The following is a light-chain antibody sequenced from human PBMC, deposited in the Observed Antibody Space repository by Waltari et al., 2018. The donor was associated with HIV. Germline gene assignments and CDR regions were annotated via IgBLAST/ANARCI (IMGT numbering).Light chain of an antibody. CDR1: SPNIGRNY. V-gene: IGLV1-51*01. J-gene: IGLJ2*01. Sequence: QSVLTQPPSVSSAPGQKVTISCSGSSPNIGRNYVSWYQQLPGTAPKFLIYDKNKRPSGIPDRFAGSKSGTSATLGITGLQTGDEADYYCATWDSSLSAVVFGGGTKLTVL. CDR3: ATWDSSLSAVV. CDR2: DKN.